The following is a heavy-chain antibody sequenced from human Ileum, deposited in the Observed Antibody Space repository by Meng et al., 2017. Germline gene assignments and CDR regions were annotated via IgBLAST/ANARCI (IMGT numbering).Heavy chain of an antibody. CDR3: ARDHWGSLDY. Sequence: QVQESGPGLVRPSETLSLTCTVSGASVSSNKCGWGWIRQPPGKGLEWIGYGSTNHNPSLKSRVTISVDTSKNQFFLTLNSVTAADTAIYYCARDHWGSLDYWGQGILVTVSS. J-gene: IGHJ4*02. V-gene: IGHV4-61*01. CDR2: GST. CDR1: GASVSSNKCG. D-gene: IGHD7-27*01.